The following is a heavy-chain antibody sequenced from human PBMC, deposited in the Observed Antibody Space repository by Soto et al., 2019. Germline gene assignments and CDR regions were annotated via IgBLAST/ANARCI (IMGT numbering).Heavy chain of an antibody. J-gene: IGHJ6*02. CDR1: GCPFTSYA. D-gene: IGHD2-8*01. CDR3: AREATKTYAHYYGMDV. V-gene: IGHV1-3*01. CDR2: INAGNGNT. Sequence: SVKVACTASGCPFTSYAMHWVRQAPGQRLEWMGWINAGNGNTKYSQKFQCRVTITRDTSASTAYMELSSLRSEDTAVYYCAREATKTYAHYYGMDVWGQGTTVTVSS.